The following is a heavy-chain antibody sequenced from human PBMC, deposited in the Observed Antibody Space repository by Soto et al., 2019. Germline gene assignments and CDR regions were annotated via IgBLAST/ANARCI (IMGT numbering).Heavy chain of an antibody. Sequence: QVQLVQSGVEVKKPGSSVKVSCRSSGVSFSTYSISWVRQAPGQGLEWLGAIIPFLGAPNYAQKFYGRLSITADESTSTTFMELSSLTSEDTAVYYCARPLEHYCGGGDCYSFAYWGQGSLVAVST. CDR1: GVSFSTYS. CDR3: ARPLEHYCGGGDCYSFAY. D-gene: IGHD2-15*01. J-gene: IGHJ4*02. CDR2: IIPFLGAP. V-gene: IGHV1-69*01.